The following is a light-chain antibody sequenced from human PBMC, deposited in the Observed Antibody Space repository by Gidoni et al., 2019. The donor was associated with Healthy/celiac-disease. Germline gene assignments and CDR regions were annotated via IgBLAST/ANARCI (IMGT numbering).Light chain of an antibody. Sequence: DIQMTQSPSTLSASVGDRVTITSRASQSIGSWLAWYQQKPGKAPKLLIYAASSLESGVPSRFSGSGSGTEFTLTISSLQPDDFATYYCQQYDSYSGTFGQGTKLEIK. CDR2: AAS. CDR3: QQYDSYSGT. CDR1: QSIGSW. V-gene: IGKV1-5*01. J-gene: IGKJ2*01.